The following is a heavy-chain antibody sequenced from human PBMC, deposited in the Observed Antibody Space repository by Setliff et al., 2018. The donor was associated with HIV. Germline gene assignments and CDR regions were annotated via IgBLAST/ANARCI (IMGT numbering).Heavy chain of an antibody. CDR1: GDFFSSDYY. J-gene: IGHJ4*02. Sequence: PSETLSLTCTVSGDFFSSDYYWGWIRQSPGKGLEWIGSIDHSGNTFYNPSLKSRITMSVDTSKNDFSLNLSSVTAADTAVYFRARHFAERLVDSEEGCFDYWGQGTLVTVSS. D-gene: IGHD6-6*01. V-gene: IGHV4-38-2*02. CDR3: ARHFAERLVDSEEGCFDY. CDR2: IDHSGNT.